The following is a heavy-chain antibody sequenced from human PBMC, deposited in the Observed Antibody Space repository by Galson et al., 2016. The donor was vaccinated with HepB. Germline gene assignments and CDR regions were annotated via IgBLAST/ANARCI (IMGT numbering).Heavy chain of an antibody. CDR2: IYSGGST. J-gene: IGHJ5*02. D-gene: IGHD2-15*01. CDR1: GFTVSNNY. V-gene: IGHV3-66*01. Sequence: SLRLSCAASGFTVSNNYMRWVRQAPGKGLEWVSLIYSGGSTHYADSVKGRFTISRDSSKNTLYLQMNSLRAEDTAVYYCARNRHCSGGSCYGAWGQGTLVTVSS. CDR3: ARNRHCSGGSCYGA.